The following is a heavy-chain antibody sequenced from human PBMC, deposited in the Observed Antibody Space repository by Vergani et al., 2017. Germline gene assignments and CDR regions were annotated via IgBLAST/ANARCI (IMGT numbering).Heavy chain of an antibody. CDR1: GGSVSSGSYY. CDR2: IYYSGST. J-gene: IGHJ3*02. CDR3: TRIYCSGGSCYSAAFDI. D-gene: IGHD2-15*01. Sequence: QVQLQESGPGLVKPSETLSLTCTVSGGSVSSGSYYWSWLRQHPGKGLEWIGYIYYSGSTYYNPSRKSRVTIPVDTSKNQFSLKQSSVTAAATAVYYCTRIYCSGGSCYSAAFDIWGQGTMVTVSS. V-gene: IGHV4-31*03.